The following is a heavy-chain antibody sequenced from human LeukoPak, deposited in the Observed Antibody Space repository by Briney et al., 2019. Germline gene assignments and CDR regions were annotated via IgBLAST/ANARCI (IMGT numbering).Heavy chain of an antibody. CDR2: ISGGARCI. J-gene: IGHJ4*02. Sequence: GGSLRLSCAASGFTFSSYAMSWVRQAPGKGLEWVSVISGGARCIYYADSVKGRFTISRDNSKNTVYLQMNSLRAEDTAVYFCAERGEYYGSGDYNTIKNYVPFDSWGQGILVTVSS. V-gene: IGHV3-23*01. D-gene: IGHD3-10*01. CDR3: AERGEYYGSGDYNTIKNYVPFDS. CDR1: GFTFSSYA.